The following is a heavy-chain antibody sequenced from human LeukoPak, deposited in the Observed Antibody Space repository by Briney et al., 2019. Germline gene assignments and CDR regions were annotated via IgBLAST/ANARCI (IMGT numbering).Heavy chain of an antibody. D-gene: IGHD1-26*01. V-gene: IGHV3-21*01. CDR2: TSSSSSYI. J-gene: IGHJ4*02. CDR3: ARDLSVGSYYDDYFDY. Sequence: GGSLRLSCAASGFTFSSYSMNWVRQAPGKGLEWVSSTSSSSSYIYYADSVKGRFTISRDNAKNSLYLQMNSLRAEDTAVYYCARDLSVGSYYDDYFDYWGQGTLVTVSS. CDR1: GFTFSSYS.